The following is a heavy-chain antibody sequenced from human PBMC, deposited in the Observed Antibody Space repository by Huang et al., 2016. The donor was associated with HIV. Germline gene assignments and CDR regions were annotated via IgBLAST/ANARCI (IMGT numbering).Heavy chain of an antibody. CDR2: IKQDGSET. Sequence: EVQLVESGGGLVQPGGSLRLSCAASGFTFSNYWMSWVRQAPVKGLEWVANIKQDGSETYYVDSVKGRFTISRDNAKNSLYLQMNSLRAEDTAVYYCASQPGPWGQGTLVTVSS. CDR1: GFTFSNYW. V-gene: IGHV3-7*01. J-gene: IGHJ5*02. CDR3: ASQPGP.